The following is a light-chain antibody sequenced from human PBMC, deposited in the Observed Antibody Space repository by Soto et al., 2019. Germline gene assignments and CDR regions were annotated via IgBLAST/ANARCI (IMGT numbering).Light chain of an antibody. CDR2: GAS. CDR3: QQYGSSPLT. Sequence: ESVLMQSPCTLSLSKGESASPSCRATQSVRSTYLAWYQQKSGQAPRLLIYGASTRATGIPDRFSGSGSGTDFTLTISRLEPEDFAVYYCQQYGSSPLTFGQGTKVDIK. J-gene: IGKJ1*01. V-gene: IGKV3-20*01. CDR1: QSVRSTY.